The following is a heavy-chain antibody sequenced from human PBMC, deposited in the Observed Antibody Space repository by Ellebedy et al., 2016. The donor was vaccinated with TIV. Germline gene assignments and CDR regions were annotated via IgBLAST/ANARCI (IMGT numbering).Heavy chain of an antibody. CDR3: ARGYYYDSSGYPTASLEYYFDY. CDR1: GYTFTSYD. Sequence: AASVKVSCKASGYTFTSYDINWVRQATGQGLEWMGWMNPNSSNTGYAQKFQGRVTMTRNTSISTAYMELSSLRSEDTAVYYCARGYYYDSSGYPTASLEYYFDYWGQGTLVTVSS. CDR2: MNPNSSNT. D-gene: IGHD3-22*01. V-gene: IGHV1-8*01. J-gene: IGHJ4*02.